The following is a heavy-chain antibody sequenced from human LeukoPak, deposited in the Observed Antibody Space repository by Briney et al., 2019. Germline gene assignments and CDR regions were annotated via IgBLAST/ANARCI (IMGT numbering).Heavy chain of an antibody. D-gene: IGHD2-15*01. CDR2: ISGSGGST. CDR3: AKDGGLSPCCSGGSCYFDY. Sequence: GGSLRLSCAASGFTFSSYAMSWVRQAPGKGLEWVSAISGSGGSTYYADSVKGRFTISRDNSKNTLYLQMNSLRAEDTAVYYCAKDGGLSPCCSGGSCYFDYWGQGTLATVSS. V-gene: IGHV3-23*01. CDR1: GFTFSSYA. J-gene: IGHJ4*02.